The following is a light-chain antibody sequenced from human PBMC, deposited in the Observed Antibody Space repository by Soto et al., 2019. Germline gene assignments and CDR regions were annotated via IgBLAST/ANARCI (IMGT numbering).Light chain of an antibody. J-gene: IGKJ4*01. V-gene: IGKV1-5*03. CDR2: KAS. Sequence: DIQMTQSPSTLSASVGDRVTITCRASQSISSWLAWYQQKPGKAPNLLIYKASRLESGVTSRFSGSGYGTEFTLTISSLQPDDFATYYCQQYNSYPLTFGGGTKVEIK. CDR3: QQYNSYPLT. CDR1: QSISSW.